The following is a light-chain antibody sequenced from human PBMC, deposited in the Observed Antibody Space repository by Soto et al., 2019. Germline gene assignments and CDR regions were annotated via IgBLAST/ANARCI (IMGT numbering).Light chain of an antibody. CDR2: GAS. CDR3: QQYGSSPLT. V-gene: IGKV3-20*01. CDR1: QSVSSSS. Sequence: EIVLTQSPGTMSLSPGERATLPCRASQSVSSSSLAWYQQKPGQAPRLLIYGASSRATGIPDRFSGSGSGTDFTLTISRLEPEDFAVYYCQQYGSSPLTFGQGTKVEIK. J-gene: IGKJ1*01.